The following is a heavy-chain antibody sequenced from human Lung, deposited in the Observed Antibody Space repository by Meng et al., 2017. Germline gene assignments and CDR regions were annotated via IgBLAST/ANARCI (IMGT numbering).Heavy chain of an antibody. CDR3: ARGQKGYFDL. V-gene: IGHV4-30-4*01. CDR2: IYNSGST. Sequence: QAQLQESGPVLVKPYQTMSLTCTVSGGSISSSNYYWSWIRQPPGKGLEWSGHIYNSGSTYYNPSLKSRITISVDTSKNQFSLKLSSVTAADTAVYYCARGQKGYFDLWGRGTLVTVSS. CDR1: GGSISSSNYY. J-gene: IGHJ2*01.